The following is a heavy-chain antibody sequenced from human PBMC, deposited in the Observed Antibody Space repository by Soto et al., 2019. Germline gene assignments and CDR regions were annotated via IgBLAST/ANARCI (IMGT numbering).Heavy chain of an antibody. CDR3: ARGGRGMSFFFSGIDL. CDR2: AIYPGRS. V-gene: IGHV4-34*01. D-gene: IGHD3-3*01. J-gene: IGHJ6*02. Sequence: SSGKGLEWQGEAIYPGRSHYNPPLTSRVTMSVDTSKIQFSLNLGSVTAAYTAVYYGARGGRGMSFFFSGIDLWGQGTTFTVSS.